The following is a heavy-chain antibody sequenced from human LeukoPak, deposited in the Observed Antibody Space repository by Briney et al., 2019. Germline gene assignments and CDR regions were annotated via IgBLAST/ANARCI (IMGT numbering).Heavy chain of an antibody. CDR3: ARDSSGYQ. CDR1: GFTFSTYW. V-gene: IGHV3-7*01. CDR2: IKEDGSEK. D-gene: IGHD3-22*01. Sequence: GGSLRLSCAASGFTFSTYWMSWARQAPGKGLEWVANIKEDGSEKYYGDSVKGRFTISRDNAKNSLYLQMNSLRAEDTALYYCARDSSGYQWGQGTLVTVSS. J-gene: IGHJ4*02.